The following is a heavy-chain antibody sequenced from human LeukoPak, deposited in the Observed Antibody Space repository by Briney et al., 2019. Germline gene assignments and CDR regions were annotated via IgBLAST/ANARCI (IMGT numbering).Heavy chain of an antibody. D-gene: IGHD2-15*01. Sequence: GGSLRLSCAASGFTFSRNAMHWVRQAPGKGLEYVSGINSNGDSTYYASSVKGRFTISRDNSKNTLYLQMGSLRAEDMAVYYCARSIQYCSGGNCYSYSVYYYYAMDVWGQGATVTVSS. CDR3: ARSIQYCSGGNCYSYSVYYYYAMDV. CDR1: GFTFSRNA. CDR2: INSNGDST. V-gene: IGHV3-64*01. J-gene: IGHJ6*02.